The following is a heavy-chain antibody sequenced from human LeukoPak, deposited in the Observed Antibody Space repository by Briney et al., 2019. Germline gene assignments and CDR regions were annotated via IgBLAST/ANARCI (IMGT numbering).Heavy chain of an antibody. D-gene: IGHD3-10*01. J-gene: IGHJ4*02. Sequence: GGSLRLSCADSGFTFSRYWMHWVRQAQGTGRVWVSCINPGGTATTYADSAKGRFTISRDNAENTLYLQMNSLRAEDTAVYYCTRDTFGPNDYWGQGTLVTVSS. CDR1: GFTFSRYW. CDR3: TRDTFGPNDY. V-gene: IGHV3-74*01. CDR2: INPGGTAT.